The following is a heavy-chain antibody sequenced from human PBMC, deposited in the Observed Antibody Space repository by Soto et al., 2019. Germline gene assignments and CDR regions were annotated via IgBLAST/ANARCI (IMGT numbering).Heavy chain of an antibody. D-gene: IGHD3-10*01. J-gene: IGHJ6*02. Sequence: QVQLVQSGAEVKKPGASVKVSCKASGYTFTSYGVSWVRQAPGQGLEWMGWISGYNGNTNYAQKLQGRVTMTTDTSTSTAYMELTSLRPDDTAVYYCARAGKYYYGSGSPYYYGMDVWGQGITVTVCS. V-gene: IGHV1-18*04. CDR1: GYTFTSYG. CDR2: ISGYNGNT. CDR3: ARAGKYYYGSGSPYYYGMDV.